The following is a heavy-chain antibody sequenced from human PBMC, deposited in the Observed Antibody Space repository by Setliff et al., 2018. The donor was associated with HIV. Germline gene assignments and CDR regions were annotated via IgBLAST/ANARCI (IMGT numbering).Heavy chain of an antibody. CDR1: GYDFTTNW. CDR2: IRPADYDT. Sequence: GESLKISCKTSGYDFTTNWVGWVRQMPGKGLEWMGIIRPADYDTRVNPSFQGHVTISADKSISTTYLQWSSLRASDTAMYYCARVFSAGWFDSWGQGTLVTVSS. D-gene: IGHD6-13*01. J-gene: IGHJ5*01. V-gene: IGHV5-51*01. CDR3: ARVFSAGWFDS.